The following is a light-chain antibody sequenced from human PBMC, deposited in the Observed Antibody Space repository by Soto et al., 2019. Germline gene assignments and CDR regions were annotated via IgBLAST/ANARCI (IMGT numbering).Light chain of an antibody. Sequence: DIQMTQSPSSLSASVGDRVTITCQASHDITSYLNWYQHKPGKAPQLLIYVASILEAGVSSRFSGSGSETHFPFTISSLLPEDVATYYCQICDYLHIFGPGTTVHF. CDR1: HDITSY. CDR3: QICDYLHI. V-gene: IGKV1-33*01. CDR2: VAS. J-gene: IGKJ3*01.